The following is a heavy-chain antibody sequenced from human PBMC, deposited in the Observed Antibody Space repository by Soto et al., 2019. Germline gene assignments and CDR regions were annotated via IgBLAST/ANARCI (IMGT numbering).Heavy chain of an antibody. V-gene: IGHV3-11*06. Sequence: GGSLRLSCAASGFPFSHYAMSWVRQAPGKGLEWVSAISGNGADTTYADSMKGRFTVSRDNAKNSVYLDMNSLSAEDTAVYYCARESEDLTSNFDYWGQGTLVTVSS. CDR1: GFPFSHYA. CDR2: ISGNGADT. J-gene: IGHJ4*02. CDR3: ARESEDLTSNFDY.